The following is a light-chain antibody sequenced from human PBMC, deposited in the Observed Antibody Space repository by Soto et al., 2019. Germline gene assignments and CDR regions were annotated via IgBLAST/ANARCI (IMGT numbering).Light chain of an antibody. J-gene: IGKJ4*01. CDR1: QSVMNN. Sequence: EIVMTQSPVTLSVSPGERATVPCRASQSVMNNLAWYQQKRGQAPRLLIYDASNRATGIPARFSGSGSGTDFTLTISSLEPEDFAVYYCQQYAGSPLTFGGGTKVDIK. CDR2: DAS. CDR3: QQYAGSPLT. V-gene: IGKV3-11*01.